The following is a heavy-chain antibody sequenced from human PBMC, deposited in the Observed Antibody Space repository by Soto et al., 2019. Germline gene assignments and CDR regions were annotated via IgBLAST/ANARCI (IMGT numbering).Heavy chain of an antibody. CDR3: ASFAYCSGGSCSDAFDI. CDR1: SGSISSSNW. V-gene: IGHV4-4*02. CDR2: IYHSGST. D-gene: IGHD2-15*01. Sequence: QVQLQESGPGLVKPSGTLSLTCAVSSGSISSSNWWSWVRQPPGQGLEWIGEIYHSGSTNNNPSLKARDTNSVYKSKNQFSLKLSSVTAADTAVYYCASFAYCSGGSCSDAFDILGQGTMVTVSS. J-gene: IGHJ3*02.